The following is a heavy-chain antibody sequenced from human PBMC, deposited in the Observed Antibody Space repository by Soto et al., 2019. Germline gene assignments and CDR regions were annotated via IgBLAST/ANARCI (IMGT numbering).Heavy chain of an antibody. CDR3: ARIERAPYYDYIWGSSRYLDAFDI. D-gene: IGHD3-16*02. Sequence: QVTLKESGPVLVKPTETLTLTCTVSGFSLSNARMGVSWIRQPPGKALEWLAHIFSNDEKSYSTSLKSRLTISKQTSKSQVVLTMTHMDPVDTATYYWARIERAPYYDYIWGSSRYLDAFDIWGQGTMVTVSS. J-gene: IGHJ3*02. CDR2: IFSNDEK. V-gene: IGHV2-26*01. CDR1: GFSLSNARMG.